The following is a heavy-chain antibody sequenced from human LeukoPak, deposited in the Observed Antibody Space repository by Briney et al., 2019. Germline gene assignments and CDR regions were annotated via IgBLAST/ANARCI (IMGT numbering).Heavy chain of an antibody. CDR2: IYTSGST. V-gene: IGHV4-61*02. CDR1: GGSISSGSYY. D-gene: IGHD3-22*01. CDR3: VKGAGGYDI. Sequence: SETLSLTCTVYGGSISSGSYYWSWIRQPAGKGLEWIGRIYTSGSTNYNPSLKSRVTISVDTSRNQFSLRLRYVTAADTAVYYCVKGAGGYDIWGQGTMVTVSS. J-gene: IGHJ3*02.